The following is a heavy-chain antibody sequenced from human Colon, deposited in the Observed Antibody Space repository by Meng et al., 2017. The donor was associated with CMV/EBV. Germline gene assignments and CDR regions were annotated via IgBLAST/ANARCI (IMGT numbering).Heavy chain of an antibody. J-gene: IGHJ5*02. D-gene: IGHD2-15*01. V-gene: IGHV3-30*02. CDR2: IRQDGSST. CDR3: AKAVGMSGVPDH. Sequence: GESLKISCAASGFTFNGYGMHWVRQAPGKGLEWVAFIRQDGSSTYYAESVKGRFTISRDNSMNTLFLQMFNLRPEDTAVYYCAKAVGMSGVPDHWGQGTQVTVSS. CDR1: GFTFNGYG.